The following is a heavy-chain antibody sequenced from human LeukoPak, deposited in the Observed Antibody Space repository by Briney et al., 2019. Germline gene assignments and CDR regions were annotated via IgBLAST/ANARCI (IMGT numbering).Heavy chain of an antibody. V-gene: IGHV3-21*01. J-gene: IGHJ4*02. CDR2: ISSSSSYI. CDR3: ARDYGGNSEPLDY. Sequence: RSGGSLRLSCAASGFTFSSYSMSWVRQALGKGLEWVASISSSSSYIYYADSVKGRFTISRDNAKNSLYLQMNSLRAEDTAVYYCARDYGGNSEPLDYWGQGTLVTVSS. D-gene: IGHD4-23*01. CDR1: GFTFSSYS.